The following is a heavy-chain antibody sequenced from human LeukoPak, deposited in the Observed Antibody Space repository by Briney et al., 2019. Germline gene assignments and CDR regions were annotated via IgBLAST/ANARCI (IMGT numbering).Heavy chain of an antibody. V-gene: IGHV3-48*01. CDR2: ISSSSSTI. D-gene: IGHD6-13*01. J-gene: IGHJ3*02. CDR3: ARGETYSSSWYGISGAFDI. Sequence: GGSLRLSCAASGFTFSSYSMNWVRQAPGKGLEWVSYISSSSSTIYYADSVKGRFTISRDNAKNSLYLQMNSLRAEDTAVYYCARGETYSSSWYGISGAFDIWGQGTMVTVSS. CDR1: GFTFSSYS.